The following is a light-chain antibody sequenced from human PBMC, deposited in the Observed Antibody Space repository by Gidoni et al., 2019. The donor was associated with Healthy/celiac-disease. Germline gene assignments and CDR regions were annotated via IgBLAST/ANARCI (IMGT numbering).Light chain of an antibody. J-gene: IGKJ4*01. V-gene: IGKV3-11*01. CDR3: QQRSNWHPALT. CDR1: QRVSSY. Sequence: EIVLTQSPATLSLSPGESAPLSCRASQRVSSYLAWYQQKPGQAPRLLIYDASNRTTGIPARVSGSGSGTDFTLTISSREPEDVEVYYCQQRSNWHPALTFGGGTKVEIK. CDR2: DAS.